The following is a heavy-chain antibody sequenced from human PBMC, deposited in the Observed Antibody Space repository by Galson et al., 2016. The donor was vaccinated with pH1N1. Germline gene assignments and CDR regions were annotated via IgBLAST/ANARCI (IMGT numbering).Heavy chain of an antibody. D-gene: IGHD6-13*01. CDR3: ARNIAAVGTHYFDY. CDR2: IYYSVST. V-gene: IGHV4-30-4*01. CDR1: GGSIGSDDYY. Sequence: LSLTCTVSGGSIGSDDYYWSWIRQPPGKGLEWIGYIYYSVSTYYNPSLKSRVTISVDTSKNQFSLKLSSVTAADTAVYYCARNIAAVGTHYFDYWGQGTLVTVSS. J-gene: IGHJ4*02.